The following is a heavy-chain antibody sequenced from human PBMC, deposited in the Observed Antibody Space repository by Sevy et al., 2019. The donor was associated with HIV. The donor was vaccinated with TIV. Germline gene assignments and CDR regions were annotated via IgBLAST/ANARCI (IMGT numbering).Heavy chain of an antibody. CDR1: GFTFSSYW. Sequence: GGSLRLSCAASGFTFSSYWMSWVRQAPGKGLEWVSSISSSSSYIYYADSVKGRFTISRDNAKNSLYMQMNSLRAEDTAVYYCAGDALLRFWEWLPQGMDVWGQGTTVTVSS. CDR2: ISSSSSYI. J-gene: IGHJ6*02. D-gene: IGHD3-3*01. V-gene: IGHV3-21*01. CDR3: AGDALLRFWEWLPQGMDV.